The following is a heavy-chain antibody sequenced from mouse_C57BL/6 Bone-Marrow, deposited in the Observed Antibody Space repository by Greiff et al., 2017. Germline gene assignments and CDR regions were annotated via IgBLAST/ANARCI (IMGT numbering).Heavy chain of an antibody. D-gene: IGHD3-2*02. V-gene: IGHV2-6*01. CDR3: ASRLWYFDV. J-gene: IGHJ1*03. CDR2: IWGVGST. CDR1: GFSLTSYG. Sequence: VQLVESGPGLVAPSQSLSISCTVSGFSLTSYGVDWVRQSPGKGLEWLGVIWGVGSTNYNSDLNSRLSISKDNSKSQVSLKMNSLQTDDTAMYYCASRLWYFDVWGTGTTVTVSS.